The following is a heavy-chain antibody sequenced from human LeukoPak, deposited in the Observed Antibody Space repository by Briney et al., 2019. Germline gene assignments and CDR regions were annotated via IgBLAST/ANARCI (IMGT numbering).Heavy chain of an antibody. CDR1: GFTFSSYS. CDR2: ISSSSSYI. D-gene: IGHD2-15*01. CDR3: AKHIGGSCYSPSDY. Sequence: PGGSLRLSCAASGFTFSSYSMNWVRQAPGKGLEWVSSISSSSSYIYYADSVKGRFTISRDNAKNSLYLQMSSLRAEDTAVYYCAKHIGGSCYSPSDYWGQGTLVTVSS. J-gene: IGHJ4*02. V-gene: IGHV3-21*04.